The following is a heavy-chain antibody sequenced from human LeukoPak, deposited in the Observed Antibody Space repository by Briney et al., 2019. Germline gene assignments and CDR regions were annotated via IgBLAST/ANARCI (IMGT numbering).Heavy chain of an antibody. CDR1: GGSISSGGSR. Sequence: SETLSLTCNVSGGSISSGGSRWSWIRQHPGKGLEWIGSIYYSGSTYYNPSLESRLTMSVDTSKNQFSLHLTSVTAADTAVYYCARDWGTYFDYWGQGTLVTVSS. J-gene: IGHJ4*02. CDR3: ARDWGTYFDY. D-gene: IGHD7-27*01. CDR2: IYYSGST. V-gene: IGHV4-31*03.